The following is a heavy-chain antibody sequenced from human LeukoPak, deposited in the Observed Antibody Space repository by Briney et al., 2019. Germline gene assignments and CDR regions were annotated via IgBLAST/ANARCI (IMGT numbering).Heavy chain of an antibody. D-gene: IGHD2-2*01. CDR3: ARATIVVVPAAMGY. V-gene: IGHV1-2*02. J-gene: IGHJ4*02. Sequence: ASVKVSCNASGYTFTGYYMHWVRQAPGQGLEWMGWINPNSGGTNYAQKFQGRVTMTRDTSISTAYMELSRLRSDGTAVYYCARATIVVVPAAMGYWGQGTLVTVSS. CDR2: INPNSGGT. CDR1: GYTFTGYY.